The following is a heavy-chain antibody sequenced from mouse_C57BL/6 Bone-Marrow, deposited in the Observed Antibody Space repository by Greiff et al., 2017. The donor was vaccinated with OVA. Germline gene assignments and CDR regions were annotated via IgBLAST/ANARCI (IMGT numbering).Heavy chain of an antibody. J-gene: IGHJ4*01. Sequence: VKLQQPGAELVKPGASVKLSCKASGYTFTSYWMQWVKQRPGQGLEWIGEIDPSDSYTNYNQKFKGKATLTVDTSSSTAYMQRSSLTSEDSAVYYCARSSTLYYYGSSYVDYAMDYWGQGTSVTVSS. CDR2: IDPSDSYT. V-gene: IGHV1-50*01. CDR3: ARSSTLYYYGSSYVDYAMDY. D-gene: IGHD1-1*01. CDR1: GYTFTSYW.